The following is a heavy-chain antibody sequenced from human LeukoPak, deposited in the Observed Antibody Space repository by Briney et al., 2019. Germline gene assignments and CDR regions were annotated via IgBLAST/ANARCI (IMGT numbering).Heavy chain of an antibody. D-gene: IGHD3-10*01. CDR2: INPNSGDT. J-gene: IGHJ6*02. CDR1: GYTFSGNY. V-gene: IGHV1-2*02. Sequence: ASVRVSCKTSGYTFSGNYIYWVRQAPGQGLEWMGWINPNSGDTNYAQKFQGRVTMTRDTSISTAYMDLSSLISGDTAVYYCARGGSSSGSYYYGVDAWGHGTTVTVSS. CDR3: ARGGSSSGSYYYGVDA.